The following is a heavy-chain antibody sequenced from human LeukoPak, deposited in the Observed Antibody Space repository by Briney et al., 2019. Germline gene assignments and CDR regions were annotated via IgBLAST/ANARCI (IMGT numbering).Heavy chain of an antibody. J-gene: IGHJ4*02. CDR2: INHSGST. CDR3: ARSSPSFDY. Sequence: GSLRLSCAASGFTFSSYSMNWVRQPPGKGLEWIGEINHSGSTNYNPSLKSRVTISVDTSKNQFSLKLSSVTAADTAVYYCARSSPSFDYWGQGTLVTVSS. D-gene: IGHD6-13*01. V-gene: IGHV4-34*01. CDR1: GFTFSSYS.